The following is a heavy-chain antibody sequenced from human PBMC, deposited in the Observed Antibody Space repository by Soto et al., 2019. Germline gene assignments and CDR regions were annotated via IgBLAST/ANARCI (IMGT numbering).Heavy chain of an antibody. CDR1: GFSLSTSGVG. J-gene: IGHJ4*02. CDR2: IYWDDDK. Sequence: QITLKESGPTLVKPTQTLTLTCTFSGFSLSTSGVGVGWIRQPPGKALEWLALIYWDDDKRYSPSLKSRLTLTKDTSKNQVGLTMTNMDPVDTATYYCAHRRRYYDSSGYYYLDYWGQGTLVTVSS. CDR3: AHRRRYYDSSGYYYLDY. D-gene: IGHD3-22*01. V-gene: IGHV2-5*02.